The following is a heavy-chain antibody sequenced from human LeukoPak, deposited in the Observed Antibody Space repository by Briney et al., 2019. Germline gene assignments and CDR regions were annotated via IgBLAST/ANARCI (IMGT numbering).Heavy chain of an antibody. Sequence: GASVKVSCKPSGYTFTDYYMHWVRQAPGQGLEWMGWINPNSGDTKYAQKFQGRVTMTRDTSISTAYMELSRLISDDTAVFYCARGGYHSGGYWGQGTLVTISS. CDR2: INPNSGDT. D-gene: IGHD5-12*01. CDR3: ARGGYHSGGY. V-gene: IGHV1-2*02. J-gene: IGHJ4*02. CDR1: GYTFTDYY.